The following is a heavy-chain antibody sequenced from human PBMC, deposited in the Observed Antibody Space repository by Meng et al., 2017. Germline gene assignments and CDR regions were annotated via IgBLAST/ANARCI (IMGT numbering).Heavy chain of an antibody. CDR3: ARKFTMVRGIYNWFDP. D-gene: IGHD3-10*01. J-gene: IGHJ5*02. CDR2: INHSGST. Sequence: GATPLNPSETPSPSRALYGGSFSCYYWSWIPQPPGKGLGWIEEINHSGSTNYNPSLKSRVTISVDTSKNQFSLKLSSVTAADTAVYYCARKFTMVRGIYNWFDPWGQGTLVTVSS. CDR1: GGSFSCYY. V-gene: IGHV4-34*01.